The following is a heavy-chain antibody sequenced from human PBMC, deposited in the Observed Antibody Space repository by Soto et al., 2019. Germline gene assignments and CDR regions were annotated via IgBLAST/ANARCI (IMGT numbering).Heavy chain of an antibody. CDR2: IRSKAYGGTT. CDR1: GFTFGDYA. Sequence: GGSLRLSCTASGFTFGDYAMSWFRQAPGKGLEWVGFIRSKAYGGTTEYAASVKGRFTISRDDSKSIAYLQMNSLKTEDTAVYYCTREPDSGYDHNALDIWGQGTMVTVSS. CDR3: TREPDSGYDHNALDI. D-gene: IGHD5-12*01. V-gene: IGHV3-49*03. J-gene: IGHJ3*02.